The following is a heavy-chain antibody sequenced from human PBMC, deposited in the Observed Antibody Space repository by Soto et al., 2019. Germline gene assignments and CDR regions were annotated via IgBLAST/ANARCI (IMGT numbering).Heavy chain of an antibody. J-gene: IGHJ6*02. V-gene: IGHV3-30*03. CDR2: ISYDGSNQ. Sequence: GGSLRLSCAASGFTFNIYGMHWVRQAPDKGLEWVALISYDGSNQYYADSVKGRFTISRDNSKNTLFLQMNSLRAEDTAVYYCARDRIPGYSYGQGYYYYGMDVWGQGTTVTVSS. CDR1: GFTFNIYG. CDR3: ARDRIPGYSYGQGYYYYGMDV. D-gene: IGHD5-18*01.